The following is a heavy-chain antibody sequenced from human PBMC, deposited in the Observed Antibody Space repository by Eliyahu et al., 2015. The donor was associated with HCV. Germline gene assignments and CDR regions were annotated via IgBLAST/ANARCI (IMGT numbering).Heavy chain of an antibody. CDR1: GFTFSSYG. J-gene: IGHJ4*02. Sequence: QVQLVESGGGVVQPGRSLRLSCAASGFTFSSYGMHWVRQAPGKGLEWVAVIWYDGSNKYYADSVKGRFTISRDNSKNTLYLQMNSLRAEDTAVYYCARDALFRNRGRDPPDYWGQGTLVTVSS. CDR2: IWYDGSNK. V-gene: IGHV3-33*01. D-gene: IGHD5-24*01. CDR3: ARDALFRNRGRDPPDY.